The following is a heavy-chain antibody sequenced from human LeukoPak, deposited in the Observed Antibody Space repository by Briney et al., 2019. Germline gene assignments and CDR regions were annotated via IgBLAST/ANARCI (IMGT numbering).Heavy chain of an antibody. V-gene: IGHV4-59*01. CDR3: ARGILRFPHAFDI. CDR1: GGSISSYY. J-gene: IGHJ3*02. CDR2: IYYSGST. Sequence: SETLSLTCTVSGGSISSYYWSWIRQPPGKGREWIGYIYYSGSTNYNPSLKSRVTISVDTSKNQFSLKLSSVTAAYTAAYYCARGILRFPHAFDIWGQGTMVTVSS. D-gene: IGHD3-3*01.